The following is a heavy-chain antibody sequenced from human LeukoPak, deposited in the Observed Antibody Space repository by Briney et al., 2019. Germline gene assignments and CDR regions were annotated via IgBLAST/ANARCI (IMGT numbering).Heavy chain of an antibody. J-gene: IGHJ4*02. CDR1: GYTFTSYS. D-gene: IGHD1-26*01. V-gene: IGHV1-18*01. CDR3: ARGLGGSGSYFLTFDY. Sequence: ASVKVSCKASGYTFTSYSINWVQQAPGQGLEWMGWISAYNGNTKYAQKVQGRVNMTTDTSTSTAYMELRSLRSDDTAVYYCARGLGGSGSYFLTFDYWGQGTLVTVSS. CDR2: ISAYNGNT.